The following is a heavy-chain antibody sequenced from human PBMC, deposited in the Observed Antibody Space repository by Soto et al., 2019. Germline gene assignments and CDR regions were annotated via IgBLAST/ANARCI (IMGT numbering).Heavy chain of an antibody. D-gene: IGHD5-12*01. CDR2: TYYRSKWNN. CDR1: GNNVSTNSAG. CDR3: ARNSRGWLRYFDY. J-gene: IGHJ4*02. Sequence: PSQTLSLTCVISGNNVSTNSAGLNWIRQSPSRGLEWLGRTYYRSKWNNDYAASVKSRINVNPDTSKNQFSLHLNSVTPEDTGVYYCARNSRGWLRYFDYWGQGTLVTVSS. V-gene: IGHV6-1*01.